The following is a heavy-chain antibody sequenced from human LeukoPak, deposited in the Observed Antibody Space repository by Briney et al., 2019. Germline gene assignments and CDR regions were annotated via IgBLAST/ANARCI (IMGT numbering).Heavy chain of an antibody. CDR2: ISGSGGST. J-gene: IGHJ3*02. D-gene: IGHD1-1*01. Sequence: GGSLRLSCAASGFTFSSYAMTWVRQAPGKGLEWVSAISGSGGSTYYADSVKGRFTISRDNSKNTLYLQMTGLRAGDTAEYYCAKSLFTSATGTGRAFHIWGQGTMVTVSS. CDR1: GFTFSSYA. V-gene: IGHV3-23*01. CDR3: AKSLFTSATGTGRAFHI.